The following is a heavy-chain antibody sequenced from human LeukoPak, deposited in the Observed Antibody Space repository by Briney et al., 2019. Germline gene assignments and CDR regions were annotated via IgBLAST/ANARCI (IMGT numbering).Heavy chain of an antibody. D-gene: IGHD3-10*01. J-gene: IGHJ4*02. Sequence: GGSLRLSCAASGFTFSSYAMSWVRQAPGKGLEWASAISGSGGSTYYADSVKGRFTISRDNSKNTLYLQMNSLRAEDTAVYYCAKDPSVSTKLLWFGEHDYWGQGTLVTVSS. CDR3: AKDPSVSTKLLWFGEHDY. CDR1: GFTFSSYA. V-gene: IGHV3-23*01. CDR2: ISGSGGST.